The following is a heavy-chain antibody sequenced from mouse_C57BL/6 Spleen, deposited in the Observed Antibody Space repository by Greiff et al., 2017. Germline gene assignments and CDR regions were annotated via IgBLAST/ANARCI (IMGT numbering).Heavy chain of an antibody. V-gene: IGHV1-64*01. Sequence: QVQLQQPGAELVKPGASVKLSCKASGYTFTSYWMHWVKQRPGQGLEWIGMIHPNSGSTNYNEKFKSKATLTVDKSSSTAYMQLSSLTSEDSAVYYCARYYYGSTLWYFDVWGTGTTGTGSS. CDR3: ARYYYGSTLWYFDV. J-gene: IGHJ1*03. CDR1: GYTFTSYW. D-gene: IGHD1-1*01. CDR2: IHPNSGST.